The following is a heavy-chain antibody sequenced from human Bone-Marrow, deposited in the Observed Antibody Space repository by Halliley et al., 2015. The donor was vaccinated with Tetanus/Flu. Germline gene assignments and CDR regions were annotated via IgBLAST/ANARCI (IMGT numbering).Heavy chain of an antibody. D-gene: IGHD2-15*01. V-gene: IGHV3-23*01. Sequence: SLRLSCAASGFTFSSYAMTWVRQAPGKGLEWVSEISGSGGNTYYADSVKGRRTISRDRSKNTLYLQMNSLRVEDTAVYYCAIVCSGGNAETEDAECFPPWGQGTLVSVSS. CDR1: GFTFSSYA. J-gene: IGHJ1*01. CDR3: AIVCSGGNAETEDAECFPP. CDR2: ISGSGGNT.